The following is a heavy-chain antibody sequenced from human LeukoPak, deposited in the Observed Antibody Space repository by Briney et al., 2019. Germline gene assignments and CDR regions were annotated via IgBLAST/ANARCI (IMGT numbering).Heavy chain of an antibody. D-gene: IGHD2-15*01. Sequence: SETLSLTCAVYGGSFSGYYWSWIRQPPGKGLEWIGEINHSGSTNYNPSLKSRVTISVDTSKNQFSLKLSSVTAADMAVYYCARANPRKYCSGGSCSKVYYYYYGMDVWGQGTTVTVSS. J-gene: IGHJ6*02. CDR1: GGSFSGYY. V-gene: IGHV4-34*01. CDR3: ARANPRKYCSGGSCSKVYYYYYGMDV. CDR2: INHSGST.